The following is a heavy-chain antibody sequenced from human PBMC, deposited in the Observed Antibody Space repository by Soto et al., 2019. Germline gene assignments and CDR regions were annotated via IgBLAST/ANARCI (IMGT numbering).Heavy chain of an antibody. V-gene: IGHV3-30-3*01. D-gene: IGHD5-18*01. CDR1: GFTFSSYA. J-gene: IGHJ6*02. CDR3: ARDAGYSYGPAKYYGMDV. Sequence: QVQLVESGGGVVQPGRSLRLSCAASGFTFSSYAMHWVRQAPGKGLEWVAVISYDGSNKYYADSVKGRFTISRDNSKNTLYLQMNSLRAEDTAVYYCARDAGYSYGPAKYYGMDVWGQGTTVTVSS. CDR2: ISYDGSNK.